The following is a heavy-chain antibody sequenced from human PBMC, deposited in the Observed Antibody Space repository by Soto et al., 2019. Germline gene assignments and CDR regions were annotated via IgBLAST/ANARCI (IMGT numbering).Heavy chain of an antibody. J-gene: IGHJ6*02. CDR1: GYSISSGYY. CDR3: ARDREEWSRYYYYGMDV. Sequence: SETLSPTCAVSGYSISSGYYWGWIRQPPGKGLEWIGSIYHSGSTYYNPSLKSRVTISVDTSKNQFSLKLSSVTAADTAVYYCARDREEWSRYYYYGMDVWGQGTTVTVSS. D-gene: IGHD3-3*01. CDR2: IYHSGST. V-gene: IGHV4-38-2*02.